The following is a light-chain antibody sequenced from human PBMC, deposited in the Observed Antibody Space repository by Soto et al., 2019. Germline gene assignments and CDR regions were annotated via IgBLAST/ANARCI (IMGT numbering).Light chain of an antibody. Sequence: VMSLSQLALAVTAGEPASISCRSIQSLMHSNGYNYLDWYLQKPGQSPQLLIYLGSNRASGVPDRFSGSGSGTDFTLKIGRVEAEDVGVYYCMQTLQTWTFGQGAKVDI. V-gene: IGKV2-28*01. CDR3: MQTLQTWT. CDR1: QSLMHSNGYNY. CDR2: LGS. J-gene: IGKJ1*01.